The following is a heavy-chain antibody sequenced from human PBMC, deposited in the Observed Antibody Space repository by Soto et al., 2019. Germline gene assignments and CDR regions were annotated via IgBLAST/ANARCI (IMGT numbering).Heavy chain of an antibody. J-gene: IGHJ5*02. D-gene: IGHD6-25*01. CDR1: GYSFTSYW. Sequence: GESLKISCKGSGYSFTSYWIGWVRQMPGKGLEWMGIIYPSDSDTRYSPSFQGQVTISADKSISTAYLQWSSLKASDTAMYYCARLRIAAMLGPTASDDSFDPWGQGTMVTVSS. V-gene: IGHV5-51*01. CDR2: IYPSDSDT. CDR3: ARLRIAAMLGPTASDDSFDP.